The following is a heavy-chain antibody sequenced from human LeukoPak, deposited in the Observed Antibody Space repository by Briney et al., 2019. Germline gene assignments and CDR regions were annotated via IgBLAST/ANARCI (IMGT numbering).Heavy chain of an antibody. J-gene: IGHJ4*02. V-gene: IGHV3-30*18. Sequence: GRSLRLSCVASLFTFNTYGIHWVRPAPAKGLEWVAGISSDGSSKDYADSVKGRFTISRDNSKNTLYLRMNSLRAEDTAVYYCAKAAYCTSTSCHFSGCAQRPVDSWGQGTLVTVSS. CDR2: ISSDGSSK. CDR1: LFTFNTYG. CDR3: AKAAYCTSTSCHFSGCAQRPVDS. D-gene: IGHD2-2*01.